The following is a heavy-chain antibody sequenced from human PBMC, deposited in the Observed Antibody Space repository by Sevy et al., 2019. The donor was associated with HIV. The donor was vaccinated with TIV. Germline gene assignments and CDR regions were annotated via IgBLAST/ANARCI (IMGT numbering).Heavy chain of an antibody. CDR2: FDPEDGET. V-gene: IGHV1-24*01. CDR1: GYTLSEFS. CDR3: ATPPTPRGGSFDY. J-gene: IGHJ4*02. Sequence: ASVKVSCKVSGYTLSEFSMHWVRQAPGKGLEWMGGFDPEDGETIYEQKFQGRASMTEDTSTDTAYMELSSLISEDTAVYYCATPPTPRGGSFDYWGQGTLVTVSS. D-gene: IGHD6-25*01.